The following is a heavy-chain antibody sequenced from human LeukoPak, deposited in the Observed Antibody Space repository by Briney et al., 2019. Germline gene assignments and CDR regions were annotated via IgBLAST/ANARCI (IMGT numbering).Heavy chain of an antibody. Sequence: SETLSLTCAVYGGFFSGYYWSWLRQPPGKGLEWIGEINHSGSTDYNPSLKSRVTISVDTSKNQFSLKLSSVTAADTAVYYCARASITMVRGVIITGSYYFDYWGQGTLVTVSS. CDR1: GGFFSGYY. V-gene: IGHV4-34*01. J-gene: IGHJ4*02. D-gene: IGHD3-10*01. CDR3: ARASITMVRGVIITGSYYFDY. CDR2: INHSGST.